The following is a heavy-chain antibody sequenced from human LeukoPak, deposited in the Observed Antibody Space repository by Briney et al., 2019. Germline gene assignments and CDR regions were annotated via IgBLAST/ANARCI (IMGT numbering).Heavy chain of an antibody. D-gene: IGHD3-10*02. CDR2: IKQDGSEK. Sequence: GGSLRLSCAASGFTFSSYWMSWVRQAPGKGLEWVANIKQDGSEKYYVDSVKGRFTISRDNAKNSLYLQMNSLRAEDTAVYYRAELGITMIGGVWGKGTTVTISS. J-gene: IGHJ6*03. V-gene: IGHV3-7*01. CDR3: AELGITMIGGV. CDR1: GFTFSSYW.